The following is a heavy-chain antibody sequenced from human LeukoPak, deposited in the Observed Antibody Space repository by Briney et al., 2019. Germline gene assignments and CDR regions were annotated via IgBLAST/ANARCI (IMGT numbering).Heavy chain of an antibody. CDR3: AREPDVVVTAEVYYGMDV. Sequence: ASVKVSCKASGYTFTSYGISWVRQAPGQGLEWMGWISAYNGNTNYAQKLQGRVTMTTDTSTSTAYMELRSLRSDDTAVYYCAREPDVVVTAEVYYGMDVWDQGTTVTVSS. CDR1: GYTFTSYG. D-gene: IGHD2-21*02. V-gene: IGHV1-18*01. CDR2: ISAYNGNT. J-gene: IGHJ6*02.